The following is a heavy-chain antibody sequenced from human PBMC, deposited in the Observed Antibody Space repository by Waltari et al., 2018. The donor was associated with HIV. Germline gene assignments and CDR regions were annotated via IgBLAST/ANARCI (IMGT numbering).Heavy chain of an antibody. Sequence: QVQLVQSGAEVKKPGASVKVSCKASGYTFTSYDINWVRQATGKGREWMGWMNPNIGKTGYEQKFQGRVTMTRNTSISTAYMELSSLRSEDTAVYYCARLGYCSSTSCYYYYYYGMDVWGQGTTVTVSS. J-gene: IGHJ6*02. V-gene: IGHV1-8*01. CDR2: MNPNIGKT. CDR1: GYTFTSYD. CDR3: ARLGYCSSTSCYYYYYYGMDV. D-gene: IGHD2-2*01.